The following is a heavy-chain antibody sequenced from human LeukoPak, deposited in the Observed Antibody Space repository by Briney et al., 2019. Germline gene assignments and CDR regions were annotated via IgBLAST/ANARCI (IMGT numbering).Heavy chain of an antibody. J-gene: IGHJ3*02. CDR3: AKPPIVVVTASRCRGAIDI. CDR2: ISGSGGST. D-gene: IGHD2-21*02. Sequence: GGSLRLSCAASGFTFSSYAMSWVRQAPRKGLEWVSAISGSGGSTYYADSVKGRFTISRDNSKNTLYLQMNSLRAEDTAVYYCAKPPIVVVTASRCRGAIDIWGQGTMVTVSS. V-gene: IGHV3-23*01. CDR1: GFTFSSYA.